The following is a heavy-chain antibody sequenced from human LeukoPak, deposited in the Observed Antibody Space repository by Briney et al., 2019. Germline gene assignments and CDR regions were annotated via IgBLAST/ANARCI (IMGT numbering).Heavy chain of an antibody. CDR3: ARTYCGGDCYYSYLDY. CDR2: IYYSGST. CDR1: GGSISSYY. V-gene: IGHV4-59*01. Sequence: SETLSLTCTVSGGSISSYYWSWIRQPPGKGLEWIGYIYYSGSTNYNPSLKSRVTISVDTSKNQFSLRLSSVTAADTAVYYCARTYCGGDCYYSYLDYWGQGTLVTVSS. J-gene: IGHJ4*02. D-gene: IGHD2-21*02.